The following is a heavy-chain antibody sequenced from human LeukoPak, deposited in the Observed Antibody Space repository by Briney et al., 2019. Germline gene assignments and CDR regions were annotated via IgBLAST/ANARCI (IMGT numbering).Heavy chain of an antibody. Sequence: GGSLRLSCAASGFTVGSNYMSWVRQAPGKGLEWVSVIYSGGSTYCADSVKGRFTISRDNSKNTLYLQMNSLRAEDTAVYYCARDPLDGDGDYAYWGQGTLVTVSS. V-gene: IGHV3-53*01. J-gene: IGHJ4*02. CDR2: IYSGGST. CDR3: ARDPLDGDGDYAY. CDR1: GFTVGSNY. D-gene: IGHD4-17*01.